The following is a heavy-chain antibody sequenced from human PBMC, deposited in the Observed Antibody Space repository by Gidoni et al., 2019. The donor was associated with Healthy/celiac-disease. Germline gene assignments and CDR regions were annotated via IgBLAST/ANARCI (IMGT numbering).Heavy chain of an antibody. J-gene: IGHJ4*02. V-gene: IGHV4-34*01. CDR3: ARGATIGDDY. CDR2: INHRGST. Sequence: QVQLQQWGAGLLKPSETLSLTCAVYGGSFSGYYWSWIRQPPGQGLEWSGEINHRGSTNYNPSLKSRVTISVDTSKNQFSLKLSSVTAADTAVYYCARGATIGDDYWGQGTLVTVSS. D-gene: IGHD5-12*01. CDR1: GGSFSGYY.